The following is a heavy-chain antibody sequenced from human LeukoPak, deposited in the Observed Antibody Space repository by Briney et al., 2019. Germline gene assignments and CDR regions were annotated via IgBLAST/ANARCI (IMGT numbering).Heavy chain of an antibody. D-gene: IGHD5-12*01. Sequence: SVTLSLTCAVYGGSFSGYYWSWIRQPPGKGLEWIGEISHSGSTNYNPSLKSRVTISVDTSKNQFSLKLSSVTAADTAVYYCAAQYSGYVRLDYWGQGTLVTV. CDR3: AAQYSGYVRLDY. V-gene: IGHV4-34*01. J-gene: IGHJ4*02. CDR1: GGSFSGYY. CDR2: ISHSGST.